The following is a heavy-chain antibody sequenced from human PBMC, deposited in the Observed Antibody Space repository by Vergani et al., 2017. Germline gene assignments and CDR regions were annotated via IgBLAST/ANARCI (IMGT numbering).Heavy chain of an antibody. Sequence: QVQLVQSGAEVKKPGSSVKVSCKASGGTFSSYAISWVRQAPGQGLEWMGGIIPIFGTANYAQKFQGRVTITADASTSTAYMELSSLRSEDTAVYYCARDRKWELGFYYYYYMDVWGKGTTVTVSS. CDR1: GGTFSSYA. J-gene: IGHJ6*03. CDR3: ARDRKWELGFYYYYYMDV. V-gene: IGHV1-69*13. D-gene: IGHD1-26*01. CDR2: IIPIFGTA.